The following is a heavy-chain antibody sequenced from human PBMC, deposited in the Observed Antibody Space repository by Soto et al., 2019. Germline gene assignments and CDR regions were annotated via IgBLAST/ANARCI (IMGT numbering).Heavy chain of an antibody. Sequence: QLQLQESGPGLVKPSETLSSPALFLVAPSTISSYYWGGFRQPQGRGLEGFGSIYYSGSTYYNPSLKSRVTISVDTSKNQFSLKLSSVTAADTAVYYCARHSFRGRGATIWYFQHWGQGTLVTVSS. V-gene: IGHV4-39*01. CDR1: VAPSTISSYY. D-gene: IGHD1-26*01. J-gene: IGHJ1*01. CDR2: IYYSGST. CDR3: ARHSFRGRGATIWYFQH.